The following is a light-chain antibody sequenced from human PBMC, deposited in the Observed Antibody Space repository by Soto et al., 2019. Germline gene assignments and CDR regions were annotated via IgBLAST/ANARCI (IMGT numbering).Light chain of an antibody. CDR2: DAS. V-gene: IGKV3-11*01. Sequence: VLTQSPAPLSLAPGERSTLSCRASQSVSRLLAWYTQKPGQAPRLLIYDASNRATGVPARFSGSGSETDFTLTISSLEPEDFAVYYCQQRGNWPLTFGGGTKVDIK. CDR1: QSVSRL. J-gene: IGKJ4*01. CDR3: QQRGNWPLT.